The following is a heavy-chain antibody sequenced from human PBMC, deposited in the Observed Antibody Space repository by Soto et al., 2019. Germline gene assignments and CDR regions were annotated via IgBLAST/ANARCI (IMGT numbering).Heavy chain of an antibody. CDR2: IAYSGDT. Sequence: SETLSLTCVVSGGSIISADSYWFWIRKHPGKGLEWIGYIAYSGDTYYNPSLRSRVTISADPSENKFSLTLKSVTAADTPVYFCARDFERWPIAPWGQGTPVTVSS. D-gene: IGHD3-9*01. J-gene: IGHJ5*02. CDR3: ARDFERWPIAP. V-gene: IGHV4-31*11. CDR1: GGSIISADSY.